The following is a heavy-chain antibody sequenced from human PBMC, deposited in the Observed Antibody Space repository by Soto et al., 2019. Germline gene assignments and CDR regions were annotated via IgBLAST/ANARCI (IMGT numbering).Heavy chain of an antibody. CDR3: AKDPGDDYWYFDI. CDR1: GFTFSSYA. J-gene: IGHJ2*01. V-gene: IGHV3-23*01. D-gene: IGHD3-10*01. Sequence: GGSLRLSCAASGFTFSSYAMSWVRQAPGKGLEWVSAISGSGGSTYYADSVKGRFTISRDNSKNTLYLQMKSLRAEDTAVYYCAKDPGDDYWYFDIWGRGTLVTVSS. CDR2: ISGSGGST.